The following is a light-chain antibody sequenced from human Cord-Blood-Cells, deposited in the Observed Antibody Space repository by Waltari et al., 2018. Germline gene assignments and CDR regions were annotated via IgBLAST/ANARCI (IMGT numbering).Light chain of an antibody. V-gene: IGKV3-15*01. CDR3: QQFNNWPHIT. Sequence: EIVMTQSPATLSVSPGERATLSCRARQSVSSNLAWYQHNPGLGPRLLSYGASTRATGIPARFMGSASGTEFTLTISSLQSEEFAVYYCQQFNNWPHITVGQGTPPEI. CDR2: GAS. J-gene: IGKJ5*01. CDR1: QSVSSN.